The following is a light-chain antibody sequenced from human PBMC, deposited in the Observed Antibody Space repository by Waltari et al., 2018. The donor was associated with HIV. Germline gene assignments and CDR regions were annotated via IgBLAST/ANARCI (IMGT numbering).Light chain of an antibody. CDR2: QDS. Sequence: SYELTQPPSVSVSPGQTASITCSGDKLGAKYACWYQQRPGQSPVLVLYQDSKRPSGVAARLSGSNSGNTATLTISGTQAMDEADYYCQAWDSNTGVFGGGTKLTVL. CDR1: KLGAKY. J-gene: IGLJ3*02. CDR3: QAWDSNTGV. V-gene: IGLV3-1*01.